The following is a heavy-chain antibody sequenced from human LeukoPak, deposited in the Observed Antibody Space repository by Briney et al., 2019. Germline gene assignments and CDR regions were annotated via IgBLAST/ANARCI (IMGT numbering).Heavy chain of an antibody. CDR2: INHSGST. CDR1: GGSFSGYY. J-gene: IGHJ4*02. Sequence: SETLSLTCAVYGGSFSGYYWSWIRQPPGKGLEWIGEINHSGSTNYNPSLKSRVTISVDTSKNQFSLKLNSVTAADTAVYYCARSQAYCSSTSCSEVDYWGQGTLVTVSS. D-gene: IGHD2-2*01. CDR3: ARSQAYCSSTSCSEVDY. V-gene: IGHV4-34*01.